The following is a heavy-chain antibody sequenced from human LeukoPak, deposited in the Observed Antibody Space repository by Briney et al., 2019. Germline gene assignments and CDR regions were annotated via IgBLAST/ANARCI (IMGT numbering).Heavy chain of an antibody. D-gene: IGHD3-16*02. CDR2: IYYSGST. CDR3: ARGRGYDYVWGSYRLSPLDY. V-gene: IGHV4-31*03. CDR1: GGSISSGGYY. J-gene: IGHJ4*02. Sequence: PSETLSLTCTVSGGSISSGGYYWSWIRQHPGKGLEWIGYIYYSGSTNYNPSLKSRVTISVDTSKNQFSLKLSSVTAADTAVYYCARGRGYDYVWGSYRLSPLDYWGQGTLVTVSS.